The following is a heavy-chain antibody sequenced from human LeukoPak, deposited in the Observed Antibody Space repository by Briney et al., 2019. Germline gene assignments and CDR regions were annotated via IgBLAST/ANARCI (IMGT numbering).Heavy chain of an antibody. CDR3: ARGQGEGFDV. CDR1: GFAVSSDS. CDR2: IYTGGST. J-gene: IGHJ6*02. D-gene: IGHD3-16*01. V-gene: IGHV3-53*01. Sequence: GGSLRLSCAVSGFAVSSDSMTWVRQGPGKGLEWVSIIYTGGSTYYADSVKGRFTNSRDNSQNTLYLQMNSLRVEDTAVYYCARGQGEGFDVWGQGTTVTVSS.